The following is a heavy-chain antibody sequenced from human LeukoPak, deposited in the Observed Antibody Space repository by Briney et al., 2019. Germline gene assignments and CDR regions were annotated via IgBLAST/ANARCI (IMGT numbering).Heavy chain of an antibody. J-gene: IGHJ5*02. CDR1: GGPISSYY. V-gene: IGHV4-59*12. CDR3: ARGGDDYSNYGRFGRFDP. CDR2: IYYSGST. Sequence: SDTLSLTCTVSGGPISSYYWSWIRLPPGKGLEWIGSIYYSGSTYYNPYLKSRVTISVDTSKNQFSLKLSSVTAADTAVYYCARGGDDYSNYGRFGRFDPWGQGTMVTVSS. D-gene: IGHD4-11*01.